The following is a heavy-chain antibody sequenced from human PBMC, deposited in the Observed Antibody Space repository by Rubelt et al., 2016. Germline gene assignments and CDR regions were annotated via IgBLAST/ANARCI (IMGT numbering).Heavy chain of an antibody. J-gene: IGHJ6*02. CDR1: GFTFGTYW. D-gene: IGHD3-9*01. Sequence: GGGLVQPGGSLRLSCAASGFTFGTYWMTWVRQPPGKGLEWVTNIKQDGSEKYYVDSVRGRFTISRDNAKNSLYLQMNSLRAEDTALYYCAKALTTSSYYYYGLDVWGQGTTVTVSS. V-gene: IGHV3-7*03. CDR2: IKQDGSEK. CDR3: AKALTTSSYYYYGLDV.